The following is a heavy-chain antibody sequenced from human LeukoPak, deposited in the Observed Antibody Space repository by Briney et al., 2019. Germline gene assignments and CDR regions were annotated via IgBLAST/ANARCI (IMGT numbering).Heavy chain of an antibody. CDR1: GYTFTGYG. J-gene: IGHJ6*04. CDR3: ARDNYGSGSPRMDV. V-gene: IGHV1-18*04. D-gene: IGHD3-10*01. CDR2: ISAYNGNT. Sequence: ASVKVSCKASGYTFTGYGISWVRQAPGLGLEWMGWISAYNGNTNYAQKLQGRVTMTTDTSTSTAYMELRSLRSDDTAVYYCARDNYGSGSPRMDVWGKGTTVTVSS.